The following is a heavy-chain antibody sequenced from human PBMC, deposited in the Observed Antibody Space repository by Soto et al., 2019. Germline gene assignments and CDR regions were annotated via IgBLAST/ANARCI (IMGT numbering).Heavy chain of an antibody. CDR2: ISGSGGST. D-gene: IGHD6-13*01. CDR1: GFTFSSYA. J-gene: IGHJ3*02. Sequence: EVQLLESGGGLVQPGGSLRLSCAASGFTFSSYAMSWVRQAPGKGLEWVSAISGSGGSTYYADSVKGRFTISRDNSKNTLYLQMNSLRAEETAVYYCAMIPHSSSWYLDAFDIWGQGTMVTVSS. CDR3: AMIPHSSSWYLDAFDI. V-gene: IGHV3-23*01.